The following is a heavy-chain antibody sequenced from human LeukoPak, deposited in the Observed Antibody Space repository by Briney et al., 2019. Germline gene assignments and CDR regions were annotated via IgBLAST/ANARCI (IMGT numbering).Heavy chain of an antibody. CDR3: ARGVGYDFWSGYYYNWFDP. J-gene: IGHJ5*02. CDR1: GGSISSYY. D-gene: IGHD3-3*01. V-gene: IGHV4-59*12. Sequence: PSETLSLTCTVSGGSISSYYWSWIRQPPRKGLEWIGYIHYTGSTNYNPSLKSRVTISVDTSKNQFSLKLSSVTAADTAVYYCARGVGYDFWSGYYYNWFDPWGQGTLVTVSS. CDR2: IHYTGST.